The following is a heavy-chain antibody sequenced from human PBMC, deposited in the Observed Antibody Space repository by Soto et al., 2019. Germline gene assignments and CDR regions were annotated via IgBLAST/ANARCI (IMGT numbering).Heavy chain of an antibody. CDR3: VYYYGSGSYGWDNYYYGMDV. CDR2: IIPILGIA. V-gene: IGHV1-69*02. J-gene: IGHJ6*02. Sequence: QVQLVQSGAEVKKPGSSVKVSCKASGGTFSSYTISWVRQAPGQGLEWMGRIIPILGIANYAQKFQGRVTITADKSTSTAYMELSSLRSEDTAVYYCVYYYGSGSYGWDNYYYGMDVWGQGTTVTVSS. CDR1: GGTFSSYT. D-gene: IGHD3-10*01.